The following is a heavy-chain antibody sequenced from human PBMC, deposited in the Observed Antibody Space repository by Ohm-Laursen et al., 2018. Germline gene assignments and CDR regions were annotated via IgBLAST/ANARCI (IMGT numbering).Heavy chain of an antibody. V-gene: IGHV1-2*02. CDR2: INPNSGGT. J-gene: IGHJ6*02. D-gene: IGHD3-3*01. Sequence: ASVTVSCKASGYTFTGYYMHWVRQAPGQGLEWMGWINPNSGGTNHAQKFQGRVTMTRDTSISTAYMELSRLRSDDTAVYYCARSRLRFLEWLSGDYYYGMDVWGQGTTVTVSS. CDR3: ARSRLRFLEWLSGDYYYGMDV. CDR1: GYTFTGYY.